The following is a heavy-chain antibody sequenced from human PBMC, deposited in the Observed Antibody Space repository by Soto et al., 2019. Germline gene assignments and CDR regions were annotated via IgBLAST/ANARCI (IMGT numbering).Heavy chain of an antibody. CDR3: TRAAIKGELLDY. CDR2: IWHDGSNK. V-gene: IGHV3-33*01. CDR1: GFTFNNYG. D-gene: IGHD1-26*01. Sequence: GGSLRLSCAASGFTFNNYGMHWVRQAPGKGLEWVALIWHDGSNKVYADSVKGRFTISRDNSKNTLNLQMNSLRVGDTAVYYCTRAAIKGELLDYWGQGTQVTVSS. J-gene: IGHJ4*02.